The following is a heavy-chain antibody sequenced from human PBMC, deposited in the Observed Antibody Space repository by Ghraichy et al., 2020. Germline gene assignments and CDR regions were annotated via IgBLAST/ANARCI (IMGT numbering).Heavy chain of an antibody. CDR2: IGGSGDYT. CDR3: AKGFPSNQYYCSGGNCYLGDY. Sequence: GGSLRLSCAASGFTFSNYIMSWVRQAPGKGLEWVSIIGGSGDYTYYADSVKGRFTISRDNSENTLYLQMNSLRAEDTAVYNCAKGFPSNQYYCSGGNCYLGDYCGQATLFTVSS. J-gene: IGHJ4*02. CDR1: GFTFSNYI. V-gene: IGHV3-23*01. D-gene: IGHD2-15*01.